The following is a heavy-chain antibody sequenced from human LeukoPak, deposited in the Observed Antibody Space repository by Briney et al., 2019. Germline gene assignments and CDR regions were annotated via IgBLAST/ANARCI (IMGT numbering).Heavy chain of an antibody. CDR3: ARDHDCSGGSCYYYGMDV. J-gene: IGHJ6*02. Sequence: GGSLRLSCGASGFTVSTNYMSWVRQAPGKGLEWVSIIYSGGSTYYADSVKGRFTISRDNSKNMLYLQMNSLRAEDTAVYYCARDHDCSGGSCYYYGMDVWGQGTTVTVSS. CDR1: GFTVSTNY. CDR2: IYSGGST. D-gene: IGHD2-15*01. V-gene: IGHV3-53*01.